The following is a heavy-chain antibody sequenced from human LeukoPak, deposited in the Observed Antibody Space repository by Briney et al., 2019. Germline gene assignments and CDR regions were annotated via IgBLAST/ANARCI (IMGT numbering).Heavy chain of an antibody. V-gene: IGHV4-4*07. CDR3: ARGRIYYYGSGSYQITLPFDY. CDR1: GGSISSYY. J-gene: IGHJ4*02. D-gene: IGHD3-10*01. CDR2: IYTSGST. Sequence: SETLSLTCTVSGGSISSYYWSWIRQPAGKGLEWIGRIYTSGSTNYNPSLKSRVTMSVDTSKNQFSLKLSSVTAADTAVYYCARGRIYYYGSGSYQITLPFDYWGQGTLVTVSS.